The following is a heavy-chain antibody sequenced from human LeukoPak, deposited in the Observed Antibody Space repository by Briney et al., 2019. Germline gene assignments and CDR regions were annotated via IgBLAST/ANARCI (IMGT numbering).Heavy chain of an antibody. J-gene: IGHJ4*02. V-gene: IGHV3-30-3*02. D-gene: IGHD3-3*01. CDR1: GFTFSSYA. Sequence: GGSLRLSCAASGFTFSSYAMHWVRQAPGKGLEWVAVISYDGSNKYYADSVKGRFTISRDDSKNTLYPQMNSLRAEDTAVYYCAKDKRFLEWLLPFDYWGQGTLVTVSS. CDR2: ISYDGSNK. CDR3: AKDKRFLEWLLPFDY.